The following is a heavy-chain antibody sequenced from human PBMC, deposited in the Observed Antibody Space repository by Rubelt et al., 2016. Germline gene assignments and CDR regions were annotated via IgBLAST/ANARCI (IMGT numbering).Heavy chain of an antibody. J-gene: IGHJ6*02. V-gene: IGHV4-59*12. CDR1: GGSISSYY. Sequence: QVQLQESGPGLVKPSETLSLTCTVSGGSISSYYWSWIRQPPGKGLEWIGYIYYSGGTNYNPSLESRVTISVDTSKNQFSLKLSSVTAADTAVYYCARDQSLSQLYYYYGMDVWGQGTTVTVSS. CDR2: IYYSGGT. D-gene: IGHD2-2*01. CDR3: ARDQSLSQLYYYYGMDV.